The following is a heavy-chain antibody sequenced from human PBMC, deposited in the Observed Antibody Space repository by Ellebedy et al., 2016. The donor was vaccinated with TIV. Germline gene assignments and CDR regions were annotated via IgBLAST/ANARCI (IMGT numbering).Heavy chain of an antibody. CDR1: GFTLSNHV. CDR2: MSGSGGGT. D-gene: IGHD3-22*01. Sequence: GESLKISCAASGFTLSNHVMGWVRQAPGKGLEWVSSMSGSGGGTHFTDSVEGRFTISRDNSKNILYLQMNALRAEDTAVYYCAREPGPGDYYGSSDYDDFWGQGTLVTVSS. V-gene: IGHV3-23*01. J-gene: IGHJ4*02. CDR3: AREPGPGDYYGSSDYDDF.